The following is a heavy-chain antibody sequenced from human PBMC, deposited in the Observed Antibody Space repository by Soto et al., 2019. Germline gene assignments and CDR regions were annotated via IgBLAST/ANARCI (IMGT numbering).Heavy chain of an antibody. V-gene: IGHV1-24*01. J-gene: IGHJ3*02. CDR3: AREAQLPGAIIDAFDI. CDR1: GYTLTELS. CDR2: FDPEDGET. D-gene: IGHD2-2*01. Sequence: ASVKVSCKVSGYTLTELSMHWVRQAPGKGLEWMGGFDPEDGETIYAQKFQGRVTMTEDTSTDTAYMELSSLRSDDTAVYYCAREAQLPGAIIDAFDIWGQGTMVTVS.